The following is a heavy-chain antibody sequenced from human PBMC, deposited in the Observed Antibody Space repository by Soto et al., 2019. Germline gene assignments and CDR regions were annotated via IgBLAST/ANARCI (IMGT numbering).Heavy chain of an antibody. D-gene: IGHD6-13*01. Sequence: PSETLSLTCTVSGGSINRYHWSWIRQPPGKGLEWIGYVYYSGSTNYNPSLKSGVTVSVDTSKNQFSLKLSSVTAADTAVYYCAWSIAVAGTSDWFSPWGKGTLVTVSS. V-gene: IGHV4-59*01. J-gene: IGHJ5*02. CDR2: VYYSGST. CDR1: GGSINRYH. CDR3: AWSIAVAGTSDWFSP.